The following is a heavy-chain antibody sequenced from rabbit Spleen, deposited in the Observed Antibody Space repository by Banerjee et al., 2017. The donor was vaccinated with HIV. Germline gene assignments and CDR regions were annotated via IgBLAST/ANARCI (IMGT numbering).Heavy chain of an antibody. CDR2: IYAGSSGNT. Sequence: QEQLVESGGDLVKPGASLTLTCTASGVSFSISSYICWVRQAPGKGLEWIACIYAGSSGNTYSATWAKGRFTISKTSSTTVTLQMTSLTAADTATYFCARDTGTSFSTYGMDLWGPGTLVTVS. J-gene: IGHJ6*01. D-gene: IGHD8-1*01. CDR1: GVSFSISSY. V-gene: IGHV1S45*01. CDR3: ARDTGTSFSTYGMDL.